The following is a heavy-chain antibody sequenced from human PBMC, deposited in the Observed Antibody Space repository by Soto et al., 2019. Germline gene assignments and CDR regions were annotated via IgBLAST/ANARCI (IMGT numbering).Heavy chain of an antibody. Sequence: QMQLQESGPELVKPSQTLSLICTVSGYSMTSGGYYWSWIRHLPGKGLEWIGYIYYSGGTQFNPSPKSRVPMSVDTSKNQFSLRLSSVTAADTAVYYCATLLGSHQHYYFGIDVWGQGTTVTVSS. V-gene: IGHV4-31*03. CDR3: ATLLGSHQHYYFGIDV. CDR1: GYSMTSGGYY. D-gene: IGHD2-2*01. J-gene: IGHJ6*02. CDR2: IYYSGGT.